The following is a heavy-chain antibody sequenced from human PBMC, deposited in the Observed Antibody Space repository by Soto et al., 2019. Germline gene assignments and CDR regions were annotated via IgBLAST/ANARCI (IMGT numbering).Heavy chain of an antibody. CDR1: GGSISSCDYS. CDR2: IYYSGST. D-gene: IGHD2-2*01. J-gene: IGHJ3*01. CDR3: VRGDPGACSSTSCSDAFDL. Sequence: QVQLQESGPGLVKPSQTLSLTCTVSGGSISSCDYSWNWIRQPPGKGMEWLGSIYYSGSTYYSPSVKRCVAISVGTSKNQFSLKLSSVTAADTAVYYCVRGDPGACSSTSCSDAFDLWGRGTMVAVSS. V-gene: IGHV4-30-4*01.